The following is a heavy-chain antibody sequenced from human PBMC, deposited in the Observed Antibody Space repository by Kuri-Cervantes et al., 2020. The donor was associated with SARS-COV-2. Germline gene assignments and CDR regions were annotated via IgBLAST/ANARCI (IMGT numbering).Heavy chain of an antibody. CDR1: GYTFSVYY. V-gene: IGHV1-3*04. CDR2: INTDIGNT. D-gene: IGHD3-10*01. J-gene: IGHJ5*02. CDR3: ARDMGEVRGIIGWFDP. Sequence: ASVKVSCKASGYTFSVYYMYWVRQAPGQRLEWMGWINTDIGNTKYSQKFQGRVTINRDTSASTAYMELSSLRSEDTAIYYCARDMGEVRGIIGWFDPWGQGTLVTVSS.